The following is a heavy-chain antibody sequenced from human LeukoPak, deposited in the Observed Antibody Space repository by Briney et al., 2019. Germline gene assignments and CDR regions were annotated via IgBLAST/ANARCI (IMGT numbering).Heavy chain of an antibody. CDR3: ARADIRGYSSRYYFDY. V-gene: IGHV1-3*01. CDR1: GYTFTSYA. CDR2: INAGKGNT. D-gene: IGHD6-19*01. J-gene: IGHJ4*02. Sequence: GASVKVSCKASGYTFTSYAMHWVRQAPGQRLEWMGWINAGKGNTKYSQKFQGRVTITRDTSASTAYMELSSLRSEDTAVYYCARADIRGYSSRYYFDYWGQGTLVTVSS.